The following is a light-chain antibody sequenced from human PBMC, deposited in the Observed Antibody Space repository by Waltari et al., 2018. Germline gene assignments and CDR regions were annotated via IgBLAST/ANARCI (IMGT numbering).Light chain of an antibody. CDR2: YAS. CDR3: QQYDNLPPLT. Sequence: DIQMTQSPSSLSASVGDRVTITCQANQDISNYLNWYQQKPGKPPKLLIYYASNLETGVPSRVSGSGSGTDFTFTISSLQPKDIATYYCQQYDNLPPLTFGGGTKVEIK. CDR1: QDISNY. V-gene: IGKV1-33*01. J-gene: IGKJ4*01.